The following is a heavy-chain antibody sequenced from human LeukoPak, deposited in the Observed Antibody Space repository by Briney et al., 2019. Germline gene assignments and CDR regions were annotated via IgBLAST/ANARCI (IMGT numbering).Heavy chain of an antibody. V-gene: IGHV1-46*01. CDR3: ARDRQEYQLLSDYYGMDV. J-gene: IGHJ6*04. Sequence: ASVKVSCKASGYTFTSYYMHWVRQAPGQGLEWMGIINPSGGSTSYAQKFQGRVTMTRDTSTSTVYMELSSLRSEDTAVYYCARDRQEYQLLSDYYGMDVWGKGTMVTVSS. D-gene: IGHD2-2*01. CDR2: INPSGGST. CDR1: GYTFTSYY.